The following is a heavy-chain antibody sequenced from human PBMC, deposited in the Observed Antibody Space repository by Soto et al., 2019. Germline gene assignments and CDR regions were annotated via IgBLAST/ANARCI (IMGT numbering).Heavy chain of an antibody. CDR2: ITTTGGAT. D-gene: IGHD3-3*02. J-gene: IGHJ5*02. CDR3: ARNPRSDIFGVRTLVENWLDP. CDR1: GFLFSSYA. Sequence: PWGSLRLSCEASGFLFSSYAMNWVRQAPGKGLQWVSSITTTGGATYHTDPVKGRFIVSRDNSKNVMFLLMRGLGVDDTALYFCARNPRSDIFGVRTLVENWLDPWGRGSLVTVSS. V-gene: IGHV3-23*01.